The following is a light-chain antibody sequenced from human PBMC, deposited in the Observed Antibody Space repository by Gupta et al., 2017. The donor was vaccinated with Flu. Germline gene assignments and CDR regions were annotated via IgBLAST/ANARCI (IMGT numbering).Light chain of an antibody. CDR3: CSYTGSVI. CDR1: SSSVGGYNL. CDR2: EDT. V-gene: IGLV2-23*01. Sequence: QSALTQPASVSGSPGPSITISCTGTSSSVGGYNLVSWYQQPPGKVPKLLIYEDTKRPSGVSNRFSGSKSGNTASLTISGLQAEDEGDYYCCSYTGSVIFGGGTKLTVL. J-gene: IGLJ2*01.